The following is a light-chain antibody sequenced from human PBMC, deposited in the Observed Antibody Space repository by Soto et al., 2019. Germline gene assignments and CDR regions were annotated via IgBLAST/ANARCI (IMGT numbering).Light chain of an antibody. CDR3: ASYTRTTTLV. CDR1: ISDIGGYNF. CDR2: DVN. J-gene: IGLJ2*01. V-gene: IGLV2-14*01. Sequence: QSVLTQPASVSGSPGQSITISCTGTISDIGGYNFISWYQHHPGKAPKLVIYDVNNRPSGISYRFSGSKSGNTASLTISGLQAEDEADYDCASYTRTTTLVFGGGTKLTVL.